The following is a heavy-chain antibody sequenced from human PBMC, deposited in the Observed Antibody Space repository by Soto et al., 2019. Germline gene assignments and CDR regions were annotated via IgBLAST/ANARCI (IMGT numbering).Heavy chain of an antibody. Sequence: ASVKVSCKASGYTFTGYYMHWVRQAPGQGLEWMGWINPNSGGTNYAQKFQGWVTMTRDTSISTAYMELSRLRSDDTAVYYCARFMMDTAMNYYGMDVWGQGTTVTVSS. J-gene: IGHJ6*02. CDR3: ARFMMDTAMNYYGMDV. V-gene: IGHV1-2*04. D-gene: IGHD5-18*01. CDR1: GYTFTGYY. CDR2: INPNSGGT.